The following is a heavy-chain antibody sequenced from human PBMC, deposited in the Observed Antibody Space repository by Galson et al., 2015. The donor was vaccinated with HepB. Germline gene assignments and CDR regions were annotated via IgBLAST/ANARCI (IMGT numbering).Heavy chain of an antibody. CDR2: ISTSSSYI. V-gene: IGHV3-21*01. CDR1: GFTFSSYN. CDR3: AREPFRFCTNGPGEDI. Sequence: SLRLSCAASGFTFSSYNMNWVRQAPGKGLEWVSSISTSSSYIYYADSVMGRFTISRDNSKNSLYLQMNSLRAEDTAVYFCAREPFRFCTNGPGEDIWGQGTMVTVSS. J-gene: IGHJ3*02. D-gene: IGHD2-8*01.